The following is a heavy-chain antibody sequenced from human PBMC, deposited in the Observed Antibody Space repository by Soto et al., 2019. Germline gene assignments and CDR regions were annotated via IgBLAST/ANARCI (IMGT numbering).Heavy chain of an antibody. Sequence: KTSETLSLTCTVSGGSISSYYWSWIRQPPGKGLEWIGYIYYSGSTNYNPSLKSRVTISVDTSKNQFSLKLSSVTAADTAVCYCARDQFGVALWGQGTLVTVSS. J-gene: IGHJ4*02. V-gene: IGHV4-59*01. D-gene: IGHD3-3*01. CDR3: ARDQFGVAL. CDR1: GGSISSYY. CDR2: IYYSGST.